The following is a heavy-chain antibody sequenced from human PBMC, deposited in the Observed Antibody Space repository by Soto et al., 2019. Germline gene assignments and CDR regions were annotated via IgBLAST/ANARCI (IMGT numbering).Heavy chain of an antibody. CDR1: GFTFDDYA. CDR3: AKDMSYGSGSGFDY. Sequence: EVQLVESGGGLVQPGRSLRLSCAASGFTFDDYAMHWVRQAPGKGLEWVSGISWNSGSIGYADSVKGRFTISRDNAKNSLYLQMNSLRAEDTALYYCAKDMSYGSGSGFDYWGQGTLVTVSS. J-gene: IGHJ4*02. CDR2: ISWNSGSI. V-gene: IGHV3-9*01. D-gene: IGHD3-10*01.